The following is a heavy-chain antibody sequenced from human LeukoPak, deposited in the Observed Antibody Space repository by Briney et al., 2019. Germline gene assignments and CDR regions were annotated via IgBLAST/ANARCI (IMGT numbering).Heavy chain of an antibody. D-gene: IGHD4-23*01. Sequence: ASVKVSCKASGGTFSSYAISWVRQAPGQGLEWMGRIIPILGIANYAQKFQGRVTITADKSTSTAYMELSSLRSEDTAVYYCARELEVVTHPVYYYYYGMDVWGQGTTVTVSS. CDR2: IIPILGIA. CDR3: ARELEVVTHPVYYYYYGMDV. J-gene: IGHJ6*02. CDR1: GGTFSSYA. V-gene: IGHV1-69*04.